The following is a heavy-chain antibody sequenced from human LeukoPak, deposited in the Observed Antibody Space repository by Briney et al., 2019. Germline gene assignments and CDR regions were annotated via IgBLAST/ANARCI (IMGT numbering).Heavy chain of an antibody. Sequence: SETLSLTCTVSGGSISSHYWSWIRQPPGKGLEWIGYIYYSGSTNYNPSLKSRVTISVDTSKNQFSLKLSSVTAADTAVYYCARASNGYETPDDYWGQGTLVTVSS. CDR3: ARASNGYETPDDY. V-gene: IGHV4-59*11. CDR1: GGSISSHY. CDR2: IYYSGST. D-gene: IGHD5-12*01. J-gene: IGHJ4*02.